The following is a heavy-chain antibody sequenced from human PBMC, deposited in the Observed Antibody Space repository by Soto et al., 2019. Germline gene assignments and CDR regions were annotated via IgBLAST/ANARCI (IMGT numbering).Heavy chain of an antibody. CDR3: VRTTRKIVVAPSTASNWFDP. Sequence: EVHLVESGGGLVKPGESLRLSCVASGFSFTTHSMNWVRQAPGRGLEWVSSISPNSDYIYYADSLKGRFTISRDNAKNSLSLQMTSLRAEDTALSYCVRTTRKIVVAPSTASNWFDPWGQGTLVTVSS. V-gene: IGHV3-21*01. CDR2: ISPNSDYI. D-gene: IGHD2-2*01. CDR1: GFSFTTHS. J-gene: IGHJ5*02.